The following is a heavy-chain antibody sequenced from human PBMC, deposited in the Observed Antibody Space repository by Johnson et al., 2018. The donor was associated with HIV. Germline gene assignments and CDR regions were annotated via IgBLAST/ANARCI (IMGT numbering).Heavy chain of an antibody. D-gene: IGHD1-26*01. CDR2: LYSGGST. Sequence: VQLVESGGGLVQPGGSLRLSCAASGFTVSSNYMSWVRQAPGKGLAWVSILYSGGSTYYTDSVKGRFTISRDNSKYTLYFQMNSLRAEDTAVYYCAKGMWGHDAFDIWGQGTMVTVSS. CDR1: GFTVSSNY. V-gene: IGHV3-66*01. CDR3: AKGMWGHDAFDI. J-gene: IGHJ3*02.